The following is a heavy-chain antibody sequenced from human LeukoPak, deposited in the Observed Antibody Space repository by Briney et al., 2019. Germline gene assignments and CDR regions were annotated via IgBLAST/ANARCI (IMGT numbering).Heavy chain of an antibody. CDR2: ISAYNGNT. J-gene: IGHJ4*02. CDR1: GYTFTSYG. CDR3: AREGYYDSSGYYDPFDY. Sequence: ASVMVSCKASGYTFTSYGISWVRQAPGQGLEWMGWISAYNGNTNYAQKLQGRVTMTTDTSTSTAYMELRSLRSDDTAVYYCAREGYYDSSGYYDPFDYWGQGTLVTVSS. D-gene: IGHD3-22*01. V-gene: IGHV1-18*01.